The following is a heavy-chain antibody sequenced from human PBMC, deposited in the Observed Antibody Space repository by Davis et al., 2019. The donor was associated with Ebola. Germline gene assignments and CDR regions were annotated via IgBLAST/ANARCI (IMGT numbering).Heavy chain of an antibody. Sequence: SETLSLSCTVSGGSISSSSYYWGWIRQPPGKGLEWIGSIYYSGSTYYNPSLKSRFTISVDTSKNQFSLKLSSVTAADTAVYYCARSSIAARPGYYYGMDVWGQGTTVTVSS. CDR3: ARSSIAARPGYYYGMDV. CDR1: GGSISSSSYY. CDR2: IYYSGST. V-gene: IGHV4-39*01. J-gene: IGHJ6*02. D-gene: IGHD6-6*01.